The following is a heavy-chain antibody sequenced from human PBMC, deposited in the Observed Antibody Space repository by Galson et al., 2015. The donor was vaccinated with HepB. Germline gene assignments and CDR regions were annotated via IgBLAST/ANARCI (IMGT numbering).Heavy chain of an antibody. D-gene: IGHD6-19*01. V-gene: IGHV3-23*01. CDR2: ISDSGGGT. CDR1: GVTFSSYA. CDR3: AKGGEGAWYSDY. Sequence: SLRLSCAVSGVTFSSYAMSWVRQAPGKGLEWVSLISDSGGGTYYADSVKGRFTISRDNSKNTLYLQMNSLTAEDTAVYYCAKGGEGAWYSDYWGQVTLVTVSS. J-gene: IGHJ4*02.